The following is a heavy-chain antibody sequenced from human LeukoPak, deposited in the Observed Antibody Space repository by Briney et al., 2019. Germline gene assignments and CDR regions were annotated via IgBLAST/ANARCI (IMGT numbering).Heavy chain of an antibody. V-gene: IGHV1-69*13. CDR1: GGTFSSYA. CDR2: IIPIFGTA. Sequence: SVTVSCKASGGTFSSYAISWVRQAPGQGLEWMGGIIPIFGTANYAQKFQGRVTITADESTSTAYMELSSLRSEDTAVYYCARDELGLGYCSGGSCYGMDVWGKGTTVTVSS. CDR3: ARDELGLGYCSGGSCYGMDV. J-gene: IGHJ6*04. D-gene: IGHD2-15*01.